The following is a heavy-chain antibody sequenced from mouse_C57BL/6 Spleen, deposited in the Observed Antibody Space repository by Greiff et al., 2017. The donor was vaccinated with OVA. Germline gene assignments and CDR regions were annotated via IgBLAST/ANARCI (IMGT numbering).Heavy chain of an antibody. D-gene: IGHD2-5*01. J-gene: IGHJ3*01. V-gene: IGHV1-59*01. CDR2: IDPSDSYT. Sequence: VQLQQPGAELVRPGTSVKLSCKASGYTFTSYWMHWVKQRPGQGLEWIGVIDPSDSYTNYNQKFKGKATLTVDTSSSTAYMQLSSLTSEDSAVYYCARVASNPCAYWGQGTLVTVSA. CDR1: GYTFTSYW. CDR3: ARVASNPCAY.